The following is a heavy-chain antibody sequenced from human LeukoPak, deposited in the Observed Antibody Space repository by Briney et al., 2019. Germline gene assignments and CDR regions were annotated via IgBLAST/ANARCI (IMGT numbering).Heavy chain of an antibody. CDR2: IYTCCST. Sequence: PAESLTLSCAASGCTINTNIYSWVRQAPPQGQELDSVIYTCCSTRSCDAVYGQIPISRDKFKSAVFLEMSRVSDEDTAVYYCASEVCSGGWIHFDHWGQGTLVTVSS. V-gene: IGHV3-53*01. J-gene: IGHJ5*02. CDR3: ASEVCSGGWIHFDH. CDR1: GCTINTNI. D-gene: IGHD6-19*01.